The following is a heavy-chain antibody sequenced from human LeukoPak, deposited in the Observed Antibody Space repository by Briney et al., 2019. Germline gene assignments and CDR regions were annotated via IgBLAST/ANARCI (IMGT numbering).Heavy chain of an antibody. CDR1: GFTFSSYD. Sequence: PGGSLRLSCAASGFTFSSYDMHWVRQATGKGLEWVSGIGKAGDTYYSGSVKGRFTISRENAKNSLYLEMNSLRAGDTAVYYCAREMGLNIVATFGYWGQGTLVTVSS. V-gene: IGHV3-13*04. D-gene: IGHD5-12*01. J-gene: IGHJ4*02. CDR3: AREMGLNIVATFGY. CDR2: IGKAGDT.